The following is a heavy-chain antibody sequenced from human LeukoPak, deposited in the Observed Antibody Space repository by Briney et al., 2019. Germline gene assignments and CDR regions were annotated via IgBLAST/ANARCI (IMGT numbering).Heavy chain of an antibody. CDR3: AKDPGYCSSTSCPRGYYYYYMDV. CDR1: GFTFSSYA. CDR2: ISGSGGST. D-gene: IGHD2-2*01. V-gene: IGHV3-23*01. Sequence: GGSLRLSCAASGFTFSSYAMSWVRQAPGKGLEWVSAISGSGGSTYYADSVKGRFTISRDNSKNTPYLQMNSLRAEDTAVYYCAKDPGYCSSTSCPRGYYYYYMDVWGKGTTVTVSS. J-gene: IGHJ6*03.